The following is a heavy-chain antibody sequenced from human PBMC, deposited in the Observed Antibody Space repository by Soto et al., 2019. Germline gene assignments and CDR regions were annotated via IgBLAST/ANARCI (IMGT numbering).Heavy chain of an antibody. CDR1: GFTFSSYA. Sequence: QVQLVESGGGVVQPGRSLRLSCAASGFTFSSYAMHWVRQAPGKGLEWVAVISYDGSNKYYADSVKGRFTISRDNSKNTLYLQMNSLRAEDTAVYYCARSMVRGVNQIYYYYYGMDVWGQGTTVTVSS. J-gene: IGHJ6*02. D-gene: IGHD3-10*01. CDR2: ISYDGSNK. CDR3: ARSMVRGVNQIYYYYYGMDV. V-gene: IGHV3-30-3*01.